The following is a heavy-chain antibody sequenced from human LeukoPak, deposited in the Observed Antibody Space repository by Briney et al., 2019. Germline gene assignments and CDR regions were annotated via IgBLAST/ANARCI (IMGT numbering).Heavy chain of an antibody. CDR2: IYYSGST. Sequence: SETLSLTCTVSGGSISSYYWSRIRQPPGKGLEWIGYIYYSGSTNYNPSLKSRVTISVDTSKNQFSLKLSSVTAADTAVYYRATYSYGYYFDYWGQGTLVTVSS. J-gene: IGHJ4*02. CDR3: ATYSYGYYFDY. CDR1: GGSISSYY. D-gene: IGHD5-18*01. V-gene: IGHV4-59*01.